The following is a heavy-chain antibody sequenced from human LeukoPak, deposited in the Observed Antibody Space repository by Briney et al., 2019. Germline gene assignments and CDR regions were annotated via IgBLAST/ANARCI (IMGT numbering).Heavy chain of an antibody. J-gene: IGHJ4*02. CDR3: ARDRRVYYDSSGYYHFDY. Sequence: ASVKVSCKASGYTFTSYGISWVRQAPGQGLEWMGWISAYNGNTNYAQKLQGRVTMTTDTSTSTAYMELRSLRFDDTAVYYCARDRRVYYDSSGYYHFDYWGQGTLVTVSS. CDR1: GYTFTSYG. V-gene: IGHV1-18*01. CDR2: ISAYNGNT. D-gene: IGHD3-22*01.